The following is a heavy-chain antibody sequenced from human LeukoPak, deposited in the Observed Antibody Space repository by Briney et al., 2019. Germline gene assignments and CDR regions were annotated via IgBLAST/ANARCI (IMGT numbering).Heavy chain of an antibody. CDR2: IPYDGSNK. CDR3: ARDGDRSFDY. Sequence: GGSLRLSCAASGFTFSSYAMHWVRQAPGKGLEWVAVIPYDGSNKYYADSVKGRFTISRDNSKNTLYLQMNSLRAEDTAVYYCARDGDRSFDYWGQGTLVTVSS. D-gene: IGHD7-27*01. J-gene: IGHJ4*02. CDR1: GFTFSSYA. V-gene: IGHV3-30-3*01.